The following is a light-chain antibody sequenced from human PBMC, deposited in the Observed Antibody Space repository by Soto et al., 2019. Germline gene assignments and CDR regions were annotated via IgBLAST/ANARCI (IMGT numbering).Light chain of an antibody. CDR3: QQYYSTPPT. J-gene: IGKJ2*01. CDR1: QSVLYSSNNKNY. Sequence: DIVMTQSPDSLAVSLGERATINCKSSQSVLYSSNNKNYLAWYQQKPGQPPKLLIYWASTRESGVPDRFSGSGSGKDFTLTISSLQAEDVAVYYCQQYYSTPPTFCQGTKLEIK. V-gene: IGKV4-1*01. CDR2: WAS.